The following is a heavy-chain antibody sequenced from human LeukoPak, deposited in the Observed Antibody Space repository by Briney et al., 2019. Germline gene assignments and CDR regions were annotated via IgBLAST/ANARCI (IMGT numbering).Heavy chain of an antibody. J-gene: IGHJ4*02. V-gene: IGHV3-30*04. Sequence: GGSLRLSCAASGFTFSSYAMHWVRQAPGKGLEWVAVISYDGSNKYYADSVKGRFTISRDNSKNTLYLQMNSLRAEDTAVYYCAREREWELLTSPFDYWGQGTLVTVSS. D-gene: IGHD1-26*01. CDR1: GFTFSSYA. CDR2: ISYDGSNK. CDR3: AREREWELLTSPFDY.